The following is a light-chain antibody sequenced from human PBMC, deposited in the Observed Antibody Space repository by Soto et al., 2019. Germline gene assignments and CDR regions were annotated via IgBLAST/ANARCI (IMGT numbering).Light chain of an antibody. CDR3: QQYGSSPWT. CDR1: QGVSSSS. Sequence: EIVLTQSPGTLSLSPGERATLSCRASQGVSSSSLAWYQQKPGQAPRLLIYGASSRATGIPDRFSGSGSGTDFTLTISSLEPEDFAVYYCQQYGSSPWTFGQGTKVEIK. J-gene: IGKJ1*01. CDR2: GAS. V-gene: IGKV3-20*01.